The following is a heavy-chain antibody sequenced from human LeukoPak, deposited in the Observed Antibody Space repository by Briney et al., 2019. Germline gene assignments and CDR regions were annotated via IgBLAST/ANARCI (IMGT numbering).Heavy chain of an antibody. J-gene: IGHJ4*02. D-gene: IGHD5-12*01. CDR2: ISSSGTT. CDR1: GGSISSGGYS. CDR3: AGVGNGGYGGFDY. V-gene: IGHV4-30-2*05. Sequence: SETLSLTCAVSGGSISSGGYSWSWIRQPPGKGLEWIGYISSSGTTYYNPSLRSRITISVDSSKSQFSLNLSSVTASDTAVYYCAGVGNGGYGGFDYWGQGTLVTVSS.